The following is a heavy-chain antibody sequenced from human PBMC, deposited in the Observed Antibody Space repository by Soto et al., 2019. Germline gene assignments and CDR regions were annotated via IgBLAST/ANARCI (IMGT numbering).Heavy chain of an antibody. D-gene: IGHD3-22*01. V-gene: IGHV3-23*01. CDR1: GFTFSSYA. CDR3: AKDRRCYDSSGYFDY. CDR2: ISGSGGST. J-gene: IGHJ4*02. Sequence: GGSLRLSCAASGFTFSSYAMSWVRQAPGKGLEWVSAISGSGGSTYYADSVKGRFTISRDNSKNTLYLQMNSLRAEDTAVYYCAKDRRCYDSSGYFDYWGQGTLVTVSS.